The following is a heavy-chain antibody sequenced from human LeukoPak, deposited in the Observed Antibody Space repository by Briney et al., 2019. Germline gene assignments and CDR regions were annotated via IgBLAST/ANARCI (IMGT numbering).Heavy chain of an antibody. CDR1: GYTFTGYY. D-gene: IGHD5-18*01. J-gene: IGHJ4*02. CDR3: ARGDTAMVTSHFDY. V-gene: IGHV1-2*02. Sequence: GASVKVSCKASGYTFTGYYMHWVRQAPGQGLEWMGWINPNSGGTNYAQKFQGRVTMTRDTSISTAYMELSRLRSDDTAVYCCARGDTAMVTSHFDYWGQGTLVTVTS. CDR2: INPNSGGT.